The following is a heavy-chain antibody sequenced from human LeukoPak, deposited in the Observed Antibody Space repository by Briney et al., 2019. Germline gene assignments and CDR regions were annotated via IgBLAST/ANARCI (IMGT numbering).Heavy chain of an antibody. J-gene: IGHJ3*02. V-gene: IGHV4-61*02. D-gene: IGHD2-2*02. CDR1: GGSISSGSYY. CDR2: IYTSGST. CDR3: ARVPAIVVVPAAIDGDAFDI. Sequence: PSQTLSLTCTVSGGSISSGSYYWSWIRQPAGKGLEWIGRIYTSGSTNYNPSLKSRVTISVDTSKNQFSLKLSSVTAADTAVYYCARVPAIVVVPAAIDGDAFDIWGQGTMVTVSS.